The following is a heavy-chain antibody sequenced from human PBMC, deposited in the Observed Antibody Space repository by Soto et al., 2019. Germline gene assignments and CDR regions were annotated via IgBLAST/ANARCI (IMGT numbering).Heavy chain of an antibody. D-gene: IGHD1-1*01. CDR3: TTDFMHRVRTDYYYYGMDV. CDR2: IKSKTDGGTT. J-gene: IGHJ6*02. Sequence: GGSLRLSCAASGFTFSNAWMSWVRQAPGKGLEWVGRIKSKTDGGTTDYAAPVKGRFTISRDDSKNTLYLQMNSLKTEDTAVYYCTTDFMHRVRTDYYYYGMDVWGQGTTVTVSS. CDR1: GFTFSNAW. V-gene: IGHV3-15*01.